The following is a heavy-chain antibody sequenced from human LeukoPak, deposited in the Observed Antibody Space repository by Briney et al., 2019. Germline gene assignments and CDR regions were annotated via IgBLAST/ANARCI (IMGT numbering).Heavy chain of an antibody. CDR1: GGSIRSSSYY. CDR3: ARVLSRVNYYYMDV. D-gene: IGHD3-10*01. Sequence: SETLSLTCTVSGGSIRSSSYYWGWIRQPPGKGLEWIGSIYYRGITYYNPSLKSRVTISVDTSKNQFSLKLSSVTAADTAVYYCARVLSRVNYYYMDVWGKGTTVTVSS. J-gene: IGHJ6*03. V-gene: IGHV4-39*07. CDR2: IYYRGIT.